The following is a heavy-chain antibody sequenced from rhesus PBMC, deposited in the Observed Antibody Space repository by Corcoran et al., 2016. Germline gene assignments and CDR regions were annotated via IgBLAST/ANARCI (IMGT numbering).Heavy chain of an antibody. J-gene: IGHJ4*01. CDR1: GFTFSSYG. V-gene: IGHV3S5*01. CDR3: AKWYCSTTYCSYIDY. CDR2: INKWGGST. D-gene: IGHD2-15*01. Sequence: EVQLVETEGGLVQPGGSLKLSCAASGFTFSSYGMSWVRQAPGKWLEWVSAINKWGGSTYDADSVKGRCTISRDNSKNTRALQVNSLRAEDTAVYYCAKWYCSTTYCSYIDYWGQGVLVTVSS.